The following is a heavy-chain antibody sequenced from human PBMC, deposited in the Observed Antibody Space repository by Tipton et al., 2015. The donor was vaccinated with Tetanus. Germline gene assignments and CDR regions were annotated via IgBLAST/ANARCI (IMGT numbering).Heavy chain of an antibody. V-gene: IGHV5-51*01. Sequence: VQLVQSGGEVKKPGESLKISCKGSGYIFNNYWIGWVRQMPGKGLEWMGIIYPGDSDTRYSPSFQGQVTISVDKSISTAYLQWSSLKASDTSMFYCARGHCSDGVCNFDYWGQGALVTVAS. D-gene: IGHD2-8*01. J-gene: IGHJ4*02. CDR1: GYIFNNYW. CDR3: ARGHCSDGVCNFDY. CDR2: IYPGDSDT.